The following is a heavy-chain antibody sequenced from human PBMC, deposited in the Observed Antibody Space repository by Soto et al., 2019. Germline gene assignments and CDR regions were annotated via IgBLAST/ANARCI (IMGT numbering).Heavy chain of an antibody. CDR3: ARMGDYYDNAGDAFDL. Sequence: QVTLKESGPVLVKPTETLTLTCTVSGFSLSNARMGVSWIRQPPGKALEWLAHIFANDEESYNTSLRSRLTISRDTSKNQVVLTMTNMDPVDTATYYCARMGDYYDNAGDAFDLWGQETRVTVSS. D-gene: IGHD3-22*01. CDR2: IFANDEE. CDR1: GFSLSNARMG. J-gene: IGHJ3*01. V-gene: IGHV2-26*01.